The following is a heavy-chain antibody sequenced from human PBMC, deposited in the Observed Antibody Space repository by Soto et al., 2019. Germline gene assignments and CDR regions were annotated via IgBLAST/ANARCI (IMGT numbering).Heavy chain of an antibody. CDR2: ISAFNGNT. Sequence: QVQLVQSGAEVKKPGASVKVSCKASGYNFIDYGITWVRQAPGQGLEWMGWISAFNGNTNYGQILQGRVTMTTDTSTSTAYMELRSLRSDDTAVYYCTRDRRRVPTASWGQGTLVTVSS. CDR1: GYNFIDYG. CDR3: TRDRRRVPTAS. D-gene: IGHD2-21*02. J-gene: IGHJ5*02. V-gene: IGHV1-18*01.